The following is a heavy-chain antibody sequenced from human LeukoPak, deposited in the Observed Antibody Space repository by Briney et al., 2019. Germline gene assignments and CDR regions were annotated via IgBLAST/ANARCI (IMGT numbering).Heavy chain of an antibody. V-gene: IGHV3-30*04. CDR3: ARATLEWLRKENVDY. J-gene: IGHJ4*02. Sequence: GGSLRLSCAASGFTFSNYPMHWVRQAPGKGLEWVSVISYDGKYQYYADSVKGRFTISRDNSKNTLYLQMNSLRVEDTAIYYCARATLEWLRKENVDYWGQGNLVTVSS. CDR2: ISYDGKYQ. CDR1: GFTFSNYP. D-gene: IGHD5-12*01.